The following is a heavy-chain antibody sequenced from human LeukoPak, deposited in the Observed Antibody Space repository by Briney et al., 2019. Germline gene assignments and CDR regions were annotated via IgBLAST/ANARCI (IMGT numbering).Heavy chain of an antibody. D-gene: IGHD6-13*01. V-gene: IGHV1-24*01. CDR3: ATSSRYSSSLTFDP. Sequence: ASVKVSCKVSGYTLTELSMHWVRQAPGEGLEWMGGFDSEDGETIYAQKFQGRVTMTEDTSTGTAYMELSSLRSEDTAVYYCATSSRYSSSLTFDPWGQGTLVTVSS. J-gene: IGHJ5*02. CDR1: GYTLTELS. CDR2: FDSEDGET.